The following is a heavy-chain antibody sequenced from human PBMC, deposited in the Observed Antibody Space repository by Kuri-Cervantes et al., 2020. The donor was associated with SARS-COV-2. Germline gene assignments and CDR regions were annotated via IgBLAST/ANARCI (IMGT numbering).Heavy chain of an antibody. Sequence: SETLSLTCTVSGGSISSGSYYWSWIRQPAGKGLEWIGRIYTSGSTNYNPSLKSRVTMSVDTSKNQFSLKLSSVTAADTAVYYCAREYCSSTSCYNDAFDIWGQGTMVTVSS. J-gene: IGHJ3*02. CDR1: GGSISSGSYY. D-gene: IGHD2-2*02. CDR2: IYTSGST. V-gene: IGHV4-61*02. CDR3: AREYCSSTSCYNDAFDI.